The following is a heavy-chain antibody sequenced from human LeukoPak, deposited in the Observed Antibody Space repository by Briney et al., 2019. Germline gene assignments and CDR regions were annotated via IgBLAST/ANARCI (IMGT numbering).Heavy chain of an antibody. V-gene: IGHV3-74*03. D-gene: IGHD3-10*01. J-gene: IGHJ4*02. CDR1: GFTFSAYR. Sequence: GGSLRLSCAASGFTFSAYRMNWVRQAPGEGLVWVARITTDGESTTYADSVKGRFTISRDNSKNTLYLQMNSLRAGDTAVYYCAKDQTTLTYYYGSGSYGYWGQGTLVTVSS. CDR3: AKDQTTLTYYYGSGSYGY. CDR2: ITTDGEST.